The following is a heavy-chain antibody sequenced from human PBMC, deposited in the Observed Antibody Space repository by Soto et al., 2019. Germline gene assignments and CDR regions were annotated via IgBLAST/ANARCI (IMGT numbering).Heavy chain of an antibody. CDR1: GASISSGEYF. Sequence: PSETLSLTCTVSGASISSGEYFWSWIRQSPGKGLQWIGYIYDSGSSYYNPSLKSRVTMSVDTSKNQFSLKLSSVTAADTAVYYCAREKGYISGPKNFDYWGQGTLVTVSS. CDR2: IYDSGSS. CDR3: AREKGYISGPKNFDY. D-gene: IGHD5-12*01. V-gene: IGHV4-30-4*01. J-gene: IGHJ4*02.